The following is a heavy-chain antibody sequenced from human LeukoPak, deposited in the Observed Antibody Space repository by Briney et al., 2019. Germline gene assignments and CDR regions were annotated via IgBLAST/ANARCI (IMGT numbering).Heavy chain of an antibody. Sequence: GGSLRLSCAASGLTFSDYYMSWIRQAPGKGLEWVSYISSSSSYIDYADSVKGRFTISRDDAKNSLYLQMNSLRAEDTAVYYCARGHYELWYWGQGTLVTVSS. CDR2: ISSSSSYI. CDR3: ARGHYELWY. V-gene: IGHV3-11*06. J-gene: IGHJ1*01. D-gene: IGHD3-16*01. CDR1: GLTFSDYY.